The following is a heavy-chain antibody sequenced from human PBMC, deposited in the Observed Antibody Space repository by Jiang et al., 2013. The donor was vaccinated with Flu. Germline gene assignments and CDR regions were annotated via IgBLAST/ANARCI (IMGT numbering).Heavy chain of an antibody. V-gene: IGHV5-51*01. CDR3: ARLYDSSGYLEYFQH. D-gene: IGHD3-22*01. CDR1: GYSFTSYW. CDR2: IYPGDSDT. J-gene: IGHJ1*01. Sequence: SGYSFTSYWIGWVRQMPGKGLEWMGIIYPGDSDTRYSPSFQGQVTISADKSISTAYLQWSSLKASDTAMYYCARLYDSSGYLEYFQHWGQGTLVTVSS.